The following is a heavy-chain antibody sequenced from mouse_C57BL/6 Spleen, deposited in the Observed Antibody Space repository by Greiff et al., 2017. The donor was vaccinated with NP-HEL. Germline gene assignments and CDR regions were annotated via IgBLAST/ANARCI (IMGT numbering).Heavy chain of an antibody. D-gene: IGHD2-3*01. Sequence: VQLQQSGPELVKPGASVKISCKASGYTFTDYYMNWVKQSHGKSLEWIGDINPNNGGTSYNQKFKGKATLTVDKSSSTAYMELRSLTSEDSAVYYCARNGDGSFAYWGQGTLVTVSA. CDR3: ARNGDGSFAY. V-gene: IGHV1-26*01. CDR2: INPNNGGT. J-gene: IGHJ3*01. CDR1: GYTFTDYY.